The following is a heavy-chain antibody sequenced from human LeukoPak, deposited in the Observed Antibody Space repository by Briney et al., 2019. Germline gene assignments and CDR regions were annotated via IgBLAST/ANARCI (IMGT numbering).Heavy chain of an antibody. J-gene: IGHJ6*02. CDR2: IIPIFGTA. V-gene: IGHV1-69*13. Sequence: SVKVSCKASGYTFTSYGISWVRQAPGQGLEWMGGIIPIFGTAKYAQKFQGRVTITADESTSTAYMELSSLRSEDTAVYYCARVPQTYYYDSSGYYEFSYGMDVWGQGTTVTVSS. D-gene: IGHD3-22*01. CDR1: GYTFTSYG. CDR3: ARVPQTYYYDSSGYYEFSYGMDV.